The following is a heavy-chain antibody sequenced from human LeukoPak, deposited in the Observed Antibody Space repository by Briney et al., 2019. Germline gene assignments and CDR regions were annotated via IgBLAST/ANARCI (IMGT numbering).Heavy chain of an antibody. J-gene: IGHJ4*02. D-gene: IGHD3-9*01. CDR1: GFTFSSYS. CDR2: ISSSSSYI. CDR3: ARDETESNLYYDILTGHRSGSSDY. V-gene: IGHV3-21*01. Sequence: GGSLRLSCAASGFTFSSYSMNWVRQAPGKGLEWVSSISSSSSYIYYADSVKGRFTISRDNAKNSLYLQMNGLRAEDTAVYYCARDETESNLYYDILTGHRSGSSDYWGQGTLVTVSS.